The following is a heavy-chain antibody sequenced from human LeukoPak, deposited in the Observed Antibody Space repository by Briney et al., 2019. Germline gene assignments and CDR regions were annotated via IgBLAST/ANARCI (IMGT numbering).Heavy chain of an antibody. V-gene: IGHV1-69*01. J-gene: IGHJ4*02. CDR3: VKQKTAYDILTGYQGKYYFDY. D-gene: IGHD3-9*01. Sequence: GSSVKVSCKASGGTFSSYAISWERQAPGQGLECMGGIIPIFGTANYAQKFQGRVTITADESTSTAYMELSSLRSEDMAVYFFVKQKTAYDILTGYQGKYYFDYWGQGTLVTVSS. CDR2: IIPIFGTA. CDR1: GGTFSSYA.